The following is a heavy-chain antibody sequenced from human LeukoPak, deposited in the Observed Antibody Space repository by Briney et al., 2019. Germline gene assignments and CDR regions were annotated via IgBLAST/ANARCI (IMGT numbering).Heavy chain of an antibody. CDR1: GGSISSSY. CDR3: ARDLVAMAASYYYYYYMDV. D-gene: IGHD5-18*01. Sequence: SETLSLTCTVSGGSISSSYWSWIRQSPGKGLEWIGYIHHSGNTNSSPPLKSRVTISVDTPKNQFSLKLSSVTAADTAVYYCARDLVAMAASYYYYYYMDVWGKGTTVTVSS. V-gene: IGHV4-59*12. J-gene: IGHJ6*03. CDR2: IHHSGNT.